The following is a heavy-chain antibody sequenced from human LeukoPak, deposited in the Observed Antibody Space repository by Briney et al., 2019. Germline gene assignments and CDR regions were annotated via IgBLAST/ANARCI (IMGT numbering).Heavy chain of an antibody. J-gene: IGHJ4*02. CDR1: GFTFSSYG. CDR2: IRYDGTNK. Sequence: PGGSLRLSCAASGFTFSSYGMHWVRQAPGKGLEWVAFIRYDGTNKYYADSVKGRFTISRDNSKNTVYLQMNSLRAEDTAVYYCARAELLSLDYWGQGTLVTVSS. D-gene: IGHD2-21*02. V-gene: IGHV3-30*02. CDR3: ARAELLSLDY.